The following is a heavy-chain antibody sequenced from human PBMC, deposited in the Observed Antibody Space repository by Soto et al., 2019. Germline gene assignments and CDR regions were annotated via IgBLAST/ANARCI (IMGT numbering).Heavy chain of an antibody. CDR2: IIPIFGTA. J-gene: IGHJ4*02. D-gene: IGHD3-3*01. V-gene: IGHV1-69*13. CDR1: GGTFSSYA. CDR3: ARAGAPNYDFWSGYYGYFDY. Sequence: SAKISCKASGGTFSSYAISWVRQAPGQGLEWMGGIIPIFGTANYAQKFQGGVTITAEESTSTAYMELSSLRSEDTAVYYCARAGAPNYDFWSGYYGYFDYWGQGTLFTVS.